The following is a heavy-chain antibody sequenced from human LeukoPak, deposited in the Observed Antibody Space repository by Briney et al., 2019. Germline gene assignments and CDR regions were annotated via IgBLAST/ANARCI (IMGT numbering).Heavy chain of an antibody. CDR3: ARRSQFPGIALAGTIMDAFDI. D-gene: IGHD6-19*01. CDR1: GFTFSNYW. Sequence: GGSLRLSCAASGFTFSNYWMSWVRQAPGKGLEWVANIKQDGFEKYYVDSVKGRFTISRDNAKNSLYLQMNSLRAEDTAVYYCARRSQFPGIALAGTIMDAFDIWGQGTMVTVSS. V-gene: IGHV3-7*01. J-gene: IGHJ3*02. CDR2: IKQDGFEK.